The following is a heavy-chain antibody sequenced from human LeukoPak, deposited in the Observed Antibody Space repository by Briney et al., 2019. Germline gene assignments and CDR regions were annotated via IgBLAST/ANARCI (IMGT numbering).Heavy chain of an antibody. D-gene: IGHD6-6*01. V-gene: IGHV4-59*01. CDR1: GGPISSYY. Sequence: SETLSLTCTVSGGPISSYYWSWIRQPPGKGLEWIGYIYYSGSTNYNPSLKSRVTISVDTSKNQFSLKLSSVTAADTAVYYCARAYSSSSNFDYWGQGTLVTVSS. CDR2: IYYSGST. J-gene: IGHJ4*02. CDR3: ARAYSSSSNFDY.